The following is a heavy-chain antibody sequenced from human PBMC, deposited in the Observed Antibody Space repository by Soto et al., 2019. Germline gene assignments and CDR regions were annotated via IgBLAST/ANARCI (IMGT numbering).Heavy chain of an antibody. V-gene: IGHV1-69*12. CDR3: VRTDHNYYGMDV. CDR2: IIPIFGTA. CDR1: EGTFSSYA. J-gene: IGHJ6*02. Sequence: QVQLVQSGAEVKKPGSSVKVSCKASEGTFSSYAISWVRQAPGQGLEWMGGIIPIFGTANYAQKFQGRVTITADESTSTAYMELSSLRSEDTAVYYCVRTDHNYYGMDVWGQGTTVTVSS.